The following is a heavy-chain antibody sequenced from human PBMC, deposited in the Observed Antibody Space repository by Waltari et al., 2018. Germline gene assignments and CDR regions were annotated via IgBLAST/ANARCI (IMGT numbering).Heavy chain of an antibody. Sequence: EVQLVQSGAEVKKPGESLKISCKGSGYKFTDFWIGWVRQMPGNGLEWMGIIFPSDSKTRYSPSFQGQVTILVDKSISTAYLQWSSLKASDTAMYYCGRLQPDFWSGLPPVATSNWFDPWGQGTLVTVSS. V-gene: IGHV5-51*01. J-gene: IGHJ5*02. CDR2: IFPSDSKT. CDR3: GRLQPDFWSGLPPVATSNWFDP. CDR1: GYKFTDFW. D-gene: IGHD3-3*01.